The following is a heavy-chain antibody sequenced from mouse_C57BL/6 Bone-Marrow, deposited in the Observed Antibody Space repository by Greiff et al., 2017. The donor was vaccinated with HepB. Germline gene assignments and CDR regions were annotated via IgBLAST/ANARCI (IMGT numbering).Heavy chain of an antibody. CDR3: ARDRGGNYWYFDV. D-gene: IGHD1-1*02. J-gene: IGHJ1*03. CDR1: GFTFSSYA. CDR2: ISDGGSYT. V-gene: IGHV5-4*01. Sequence: DVKLVESGGGLVKPGGSLKLSCAASGFTFSSYAMSWVRQTPEKRLEWVATISDGGSYTYYPDNVKGRFTISRDNAKNNLYLQMSHLKSEDTAMYYCARDRGGNYWYFDVWGTGTTVTVSS.